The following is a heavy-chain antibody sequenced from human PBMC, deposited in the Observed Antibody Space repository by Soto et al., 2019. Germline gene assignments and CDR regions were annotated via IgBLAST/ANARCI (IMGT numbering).Heavy chain of an antibody. CDR2: INAGNGNT. D-gene: IGHD2-21*02. CDR3: ARLPRRSVVTPDWYFDL. Sequence: QVQLVQSGAEVKKPGASVKVSCKASGYTFTSYAMHWVRQAPGQRLEWMGWINAGNGNTKYSQKFQGRVTITRDTSASTAYMELSSLRSEDTAVYYCARLPRRSVVTPDWYFDLWGRGTLVTVSS. V-gene: IGHV1-3*01. CDR1: GYTFTSYA. J-gene: IGHJ2*01.